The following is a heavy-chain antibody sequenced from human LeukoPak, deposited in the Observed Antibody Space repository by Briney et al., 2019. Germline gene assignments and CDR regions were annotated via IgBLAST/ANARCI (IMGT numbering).Heavy chain of an antibody. V-gene: IGHV3-23*01. Sequence: PGGSLRLSCAASGFTFSAYAMVWVRQAPGRELEWVSGISGSGHVSYYADSVKDRFAISRDNSKNTLYLQMTSLRAEDAAIYYCAKDPNGDFVGAFDSWGQGTKVIVSS. CDR2: ISGSGHVS. J-gene: IGHJ3*01. CDR1: GFTFSAYA. CDR3: AKDPNGDFVGAFDS. D-gene: IGHD4-17*01.